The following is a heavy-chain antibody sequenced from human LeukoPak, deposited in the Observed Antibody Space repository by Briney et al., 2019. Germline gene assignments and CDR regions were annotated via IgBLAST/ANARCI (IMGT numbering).Heavy chain of an antibody. CDR3: ARDPYAPPSSDLQRFDS. CDR2: ITTSTGNS. Sequence: GASVKVSCEASGYIFTNYAINWMRQAPGQGLEWMGWITTSTGNSTYAQGFTGRFVFSSDTSVSTAYLQISSLRAEDTAVYYCARDPYAPPSSDLQRFDSWGQGTLVTVSS. CDR1: GYIFTNYA. J-gene: IGHJ5*01. V-gene: IGHV7-4-1*02. D-gene: IGHD6-19*01.